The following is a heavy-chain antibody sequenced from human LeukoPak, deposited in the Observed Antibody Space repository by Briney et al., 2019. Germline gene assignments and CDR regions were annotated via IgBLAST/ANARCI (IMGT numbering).Heavy chain of an antibody. Sequence: SVKVSCKASGGTFSSYAISWVRQAPGQGLEWMGRIIPILGIANYAQKSQGRVTITADKSTSTAYMELSSLRSEDTAVYYCARDAAGNSGSYEEGQFDYWGQGTLVTVSS. CDR1: GGTFSSYA. CDR3: ARDAAGNSGSYEEGQFDY. J-gene: IGHJ4*02. CDR2: IIPILGIA. V-gene: IGHV1-69*04. D-gene: IGHD1-26*01.